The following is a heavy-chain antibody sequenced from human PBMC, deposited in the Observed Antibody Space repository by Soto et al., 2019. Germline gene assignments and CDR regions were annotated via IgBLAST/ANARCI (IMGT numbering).Heavy chain of an antibody. Sequence: ASVKVSCKASGYSFTDYHIHWVRQAPGQGLEWLGRINPKSGGTSTAQKFQGWVAMTRDRSISTVYMELTRLRSDDTAVYFCARGHSTDCSNGVCSFFYNHEMDVWGQGTTVTVSS. D-gene: IGHD2-8*01. V-gene: IGHV1-2*04. CDR2: INPKSGGT. J-gene: IGHJ6*02. CDR1: GYSFTDYH. CDR3: ARGHSTDCSNGVCSFFYNHEMDV.